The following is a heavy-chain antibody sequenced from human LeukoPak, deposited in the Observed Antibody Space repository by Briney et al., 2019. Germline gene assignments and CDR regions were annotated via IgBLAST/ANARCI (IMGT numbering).Heavy chain of an antibody. D-gene: IGHD3-3*01. CDR2: IDPDSGGT. J-gene: IGHJ4*02. V-gene: IGHV1-2*02. Sequence: ASVKVSCKASGYTFTGYYLHWVRQAPGQGLEWMGWIDPDSGGTNYAQKLQGRVTMTRDTSINTVYMELSRLRFDDTAVYYCAKTGHYDFWSGYYALGYWGQGTLVTVSS. CDR1: GYTFTGYY. CDR3: AKTGHYDFWSGYYALGY.